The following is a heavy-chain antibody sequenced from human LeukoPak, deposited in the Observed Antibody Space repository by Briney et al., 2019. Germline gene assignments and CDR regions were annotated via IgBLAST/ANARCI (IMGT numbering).Heavy chain of an antibody. V-gene: IGHV3-30-3*01. CDR2: ISYDGSNK. CDR3: AVGGYYYDSSGSPFDY. CDR1: GFTFSSYA. Sequence: PGGSLRLSCAASGFTFSSYAMHWVRQAPGKGLEWVAVISYDGSNKYYADSVKGRFTISRDNSMNTLYLQMNSLRAEDTAVYYCAVGGYYYDSSGSPFDYWGQGTLVTVSS. J-gene: IGHJ4*02. D-gene: IGHD3-22*01.